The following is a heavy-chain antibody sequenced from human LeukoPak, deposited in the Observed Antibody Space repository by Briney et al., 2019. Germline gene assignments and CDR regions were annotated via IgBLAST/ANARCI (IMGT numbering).Heavy chain of an antibody. D-gene: IGHD5-18*01. V-gene: IGHV3-66*01. Sequence: GGSLRLSCAASGFTVSSNYMSWVRQAPGKGLEWVSVIYSDGRTYYADSVKGRFTTSRDISKNTLYLQMNSLRAEDTAVYYCARASSYGYPTAFDIWGQGTMVTVSS. J-gene: IGHJ3*02. CDR1: GFTVSSNY. CDR3: ARASSYGYPTAFDI. CDR2: IYSDGRT.